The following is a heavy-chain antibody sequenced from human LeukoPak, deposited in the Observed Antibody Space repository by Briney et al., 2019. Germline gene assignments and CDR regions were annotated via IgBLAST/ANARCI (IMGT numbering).Heavy chain of an antibody. Sequence: PSETLSLTCTVSGGSISNYWSWIRQPAGKGLEWIGRIYTSGSTNYNPSLKSRVTMSVDTSKNQFSLKLSSVTAADTAVYYCAASIAVEPRHYYYYMDVWGKGTTVTISS. J-gene: IGHJ6*03. CDR2: IYTSGST. D-gene: IGHD6-19*01. CDR3: AASIAVEPRHYYYYMDV. CDR1: GGSISNY. V-gene: IGHV4-4*07.